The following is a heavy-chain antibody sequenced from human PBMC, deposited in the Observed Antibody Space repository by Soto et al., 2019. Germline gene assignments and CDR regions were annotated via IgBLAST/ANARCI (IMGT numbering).Heavy chain of an antibody. CDR3: VRRRFITLERDFDL. D-gene: IGHD3-10*01. CDR1: GFIFTTYW. J-gene: IGHJ4*02. CDR2: IKQDGSSK. Sequence: EVQLVESGGGVVQPGGSLRLSCAASGFIFTTYWMSWVRQAPGEGLEWVANIKQDGSSKYYGDSVKGRFTVSRDNAKSSIYLQMDGQRDDDTAVYRCVRRRFITLERDFDLWGQGTLVSVSS. V-gene: IGHV3-7*05.